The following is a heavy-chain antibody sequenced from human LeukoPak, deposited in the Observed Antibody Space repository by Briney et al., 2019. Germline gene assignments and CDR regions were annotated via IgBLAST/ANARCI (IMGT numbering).Heavy chain of an antibody. CDR3: TTLTYYYDSSEFQH. J-gene: IGHJ1*01. CDR2: IRSTANSYAT. V-gene: IGHV3-73*01. D-gene: IGHD3-22*01. CDR1: GFTFSDSA. Sequence: PGGSLRLSCAASGFTFSDSALHWVRQASGKGLEWVGRIRSTANSYATAYDVSVKGRFTISRDDSKNTLYLQMNSLKTEDTAVYYCTTLTYYYDSSEFQHWGQGTLVTVSS.